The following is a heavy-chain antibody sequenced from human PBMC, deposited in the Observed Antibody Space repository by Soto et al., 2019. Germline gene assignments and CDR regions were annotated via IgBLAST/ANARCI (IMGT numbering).Heavy chain of an antibody. CDR1: GFTFSDAW. D-gene: IGHD5-18*01. V-gene: IGHV3-15*07. CDR2: IKSNTDGGTT. Sequence: GGSLRLSCAASGFTFSDAWMNWVRQAPGKGLEWVGRIKSNTDGGTTDYAAPVKGRFTISRDNAKSTLHLQMNSLRAEDTAVYYCATKGYNYGHPYYSDFWGQGTLVTLSS. J-gene: IGHJ4*02. CDR3: ATKGYNYGHPYYSDF.